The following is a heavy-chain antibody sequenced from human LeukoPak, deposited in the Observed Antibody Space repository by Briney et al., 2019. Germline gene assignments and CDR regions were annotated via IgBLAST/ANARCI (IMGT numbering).Heavy chain of an antibody. CDR2: IYYSGST. CDR3: ARGDSSGWYVSNYFDY. J-gene: IGHJ4*02. D-gene: IGHD6-19*01. CDR1: GGSISSYY. Sequence: SETLSLTCTVSGGSISSYYWSWLRQPPGKGLEWIGYIYYSGSTNYNPSLKSRVTISVDTSKNQFSLKLSSVTAADTAVYYCARGDSSGWYVSNYFDYWGQGTLVTVSS. V-gene: IGHV4-59*01.